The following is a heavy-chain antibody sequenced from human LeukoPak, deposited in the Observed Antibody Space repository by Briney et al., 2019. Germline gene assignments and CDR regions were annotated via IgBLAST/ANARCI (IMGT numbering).Heavy chain of an antibody. D-gene: IGHD1-7*01. CDR3: ARDDWNYACFDI. CDR2: IYTGGST. Sequence: SPSETLSLTCSVSGDSISSGDYYWSWIRQPAGKGLEWIGRIYTGGSTDYNPSLRSRVTISVDTSKNQFSLKLTSVTAADTAMYYCARDDWNYACFDIWGQGTVVTVSS. CDR1: GDSISSGDYY. V-gene: IGHV4-61*02. J-gene: IGHJ3*02.